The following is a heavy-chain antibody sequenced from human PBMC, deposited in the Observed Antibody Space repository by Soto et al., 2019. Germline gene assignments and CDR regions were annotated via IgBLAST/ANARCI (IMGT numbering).Heavy chain of an antibody. D-gene: IGHD5-12*01. CDR1: GFSLSNARMG. Sequence: QVTLKESGPVLVKPTETLTLTCTVSGFSLSNARMGVSWIRQPPGKALEWLAHIFSNDEKSYSTSLKSRLTISKXXSXSXXVLTMTNMDPVDTATYYCARISGRWLQFGSDAFDIWGQGTMVTVSS. J-gene: IGHJ3*02. CDR3: ARISGRWLQFGSDAFDI. V-gene: IGHV2-26*01. CDR2: IFSNDEK.